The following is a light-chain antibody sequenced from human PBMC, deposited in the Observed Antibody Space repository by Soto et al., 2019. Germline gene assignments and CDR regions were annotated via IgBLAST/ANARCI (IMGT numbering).Light chain of an antibody. CDR1: QSVLYSSNNKNY. J-gene: IGKJ5*01. V-gene: IGKV4-1*01. CDR3: QQYGSSPIT. CDR2: WAS. Sequence: DIVMTQSPDSLAVSLGERATSNCKSSQSVLYSSNNKNYLAWYQEKPGQPPRLLIYWASTRESGVPDRFSGSGSGTDFTLTISRLEPEDFAVYYCQQYGSSPITFGRGTRLEI.